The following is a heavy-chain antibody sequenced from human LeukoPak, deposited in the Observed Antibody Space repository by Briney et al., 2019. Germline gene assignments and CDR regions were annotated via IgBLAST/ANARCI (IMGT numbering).Heavy chain of an antibody. J-gene: IGHJ4*02. D-gene: IGHD6-6*01. Sequence: SETLSLTCTVSGGSISSYYLSWIRQPPGKGLEWIGYIYYSGSTNYNPSLKSRVHISVDTSKNQFSLKLSSVTAADTAVYYCARAMGIAARPFHFDYWGQGTLVTVSS. CDR2: IYYSGST. V-gene: IGHV4-59*01. CDR1: GGSISSYY. CDR3: ARAMGIAARPFHFDY.